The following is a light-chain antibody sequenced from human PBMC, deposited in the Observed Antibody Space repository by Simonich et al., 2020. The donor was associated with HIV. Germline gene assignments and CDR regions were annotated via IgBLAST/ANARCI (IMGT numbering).Light chain of an antibody. V-gene: IGKV3-15*01. Sequence: EIVMTQSPATLSVSPGERATLSCKVSQRVSSNLAWYPQKPGQAPRLLIYGASNRATGIPARFSGSWSGSQFTLTISSMQSGDFAVYYCQQYNNWPSPFTFGPGTKVDIK. CDR1: QRVSSN. CDR2: GAS. J-gene: IGKJ3*01. CDR3: QQYNNWPSPFT.